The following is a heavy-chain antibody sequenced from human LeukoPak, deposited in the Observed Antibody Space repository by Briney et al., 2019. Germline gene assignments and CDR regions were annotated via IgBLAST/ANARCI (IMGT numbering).Heavy chain of an antibody. Sequence: SETLSLTCAVYGGSFSGYYWSWLRQPPGKGLEWIGEINHSGSTNYNPSLKSRVAISVDTSKNQFSLKLSSVTAADTAVYYCARSKRWLLYWYFDLWGRGTLVTVSS. D-gene: IGHD5-24*01. CDR3: ARSKRWLLYWYFDL. J-gene: IGHJ2*01. V-gene: IGHV4-34*01. CDR2: INHSGST. CDR1: GGSFSGYY.